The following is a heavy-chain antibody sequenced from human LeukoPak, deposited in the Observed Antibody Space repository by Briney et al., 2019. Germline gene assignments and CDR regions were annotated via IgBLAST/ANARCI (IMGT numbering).Heavy chain of an antibody. CDR2: IKSKTEGETA. V-gene: IGHV3-15*01. CDR1: GFTFTIAW. CDR3: TTVYCSSTSCAMSGNY. Sequence: GGSLRLSCAASGFTFTIAWMSWVRQAPGKGLEWVGRIKSKTEGETADYAAPVKGRFTISRDDSKNTLYLHMNSLKTEDTAVYYCTTVYCSSTSCAMSGNYWGQGTLVTVSS. D-gene: IGHD2-2*01. J-gene: IGHJ4*02.